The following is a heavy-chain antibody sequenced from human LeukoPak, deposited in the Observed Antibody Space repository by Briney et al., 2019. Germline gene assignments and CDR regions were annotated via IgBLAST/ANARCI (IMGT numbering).Heavy chain of an antibody. CDR1: GGSISSYY. D-gene: IGHD3-22*01. Sequence: SETLSLTCTVSGGSISSYYWSWVRQPPAKGLEWIGYIHYSGTPNYNPSLKSRVTISVDTSKNQFSLKLSSVTAADTAVYYCANLIYDSRGYYFDSWGQGTLVTVSS. V-gene: IGHV4-59*08. J-gene: IGHJ4*02. CDR3: ANLIYDSRGYYFDS. CDR2: IHYSGTP.